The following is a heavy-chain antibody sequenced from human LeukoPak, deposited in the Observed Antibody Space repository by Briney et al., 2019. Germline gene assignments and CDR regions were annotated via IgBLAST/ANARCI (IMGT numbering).Heavy chain of an antibody. CDR2: IIPIFGTA. V-gene: IGHV1-69*05. D-gene: IGHD5-18*01. Sequence: SVKVSCKASGGTFSSYAISWVRQAPGQGLEWMGGIIPIFGTANYAQKFQGRVTITTDESTSTAYMELSSLRSEDTAVYYCARGPGIQLAADLDPWGQGTLVTVSS. J-gene: IGHJ5*02. CDR3: ARGPGIQLAADLDP. CDR1: GGTFSSYA.